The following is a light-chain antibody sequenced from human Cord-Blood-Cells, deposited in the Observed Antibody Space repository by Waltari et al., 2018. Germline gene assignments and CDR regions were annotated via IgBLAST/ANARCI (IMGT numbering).Light chain of an antibody. CDR3: QQYDNLSLT. CDR1: QDISNY. CDR2: EAS. J-gene: IGKJ4*01. V-gene: IGKV1-33*01. Sequence: DIQMTQSPSSLSASVGDRVTITCQASQDISNYLNWYQQKPGKAPKLLIYEASNLETGVPSRFSGGGSGTDFTFTISSLQPEDIATYYCQQYDNLSLTFGGGTKVEIK.